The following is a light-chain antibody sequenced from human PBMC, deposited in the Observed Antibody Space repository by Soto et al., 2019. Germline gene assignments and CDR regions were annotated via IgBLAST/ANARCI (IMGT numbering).Light chain of an antibody. CDR3: TSWDDSLYHVV. CDR1: RSNIGSNY. V-gene: IGLV1-47*01. CDR2: RNN. J-gene: IGLJ2*01. Sequence: QSVLTQPPSASGTPGQRVTFSCSGGRSNIGSNYVFWYQQFPGTAPKLLIYRNNQRPSGVPDRFSGSKSGTSASLAISGLRSDDEADYYCTSWDDSLYHVVFGGGTKVTVL.